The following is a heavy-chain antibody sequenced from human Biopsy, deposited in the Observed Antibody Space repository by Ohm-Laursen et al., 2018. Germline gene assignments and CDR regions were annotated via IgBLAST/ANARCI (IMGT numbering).Heavy chain of an antibody. V-gene: IGHV4-31*03. CDR3: ARDVYYYDSNAWGYFDF. J-gene: IGHJ4*02. CDR1: GGSIGSGGYY. D-gene: IGHD3-22*01. CDR2: IHSSGST. Sequence: TLSLTCSASGGSIGSGGYYWSWVRQYPGKGLEWIGYIHSSGSTFYKASLESRLTISVDTSKNQFSLKMTSVTAADTAVYYCARDVYYYDSNAWGYFDFWGQGTLVTVSA.